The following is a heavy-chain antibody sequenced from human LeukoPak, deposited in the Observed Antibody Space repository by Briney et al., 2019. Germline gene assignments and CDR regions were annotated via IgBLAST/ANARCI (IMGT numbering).Heavy chain of an antibody. CDR2: IYYSGST. Sequence: NPSETLSLTCTVSGGSISSSSYYWGWIRQPPGKGLEWIGSIYYSGSTYYNPSLKSRVTISVDTSKNQFSLKLSSVTAADTAVYYCARGPYNYDILTGYSLYYFDYWGQGTLVTVSS. CDR1: GGSISSSSYY. D-gene: IGHD3-9*01. J-gene: IGHJ4*02. CDR3: ARGPYNYDILTGYSLYYFDY. V-gene: IGHV4-39*07.